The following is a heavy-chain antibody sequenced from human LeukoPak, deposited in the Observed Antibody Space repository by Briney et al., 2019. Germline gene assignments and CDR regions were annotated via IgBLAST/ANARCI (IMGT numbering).Heavy chain of an antibody. J-gene: IGHJ5*02. CDR1: GGSISSYY. CDR2: IYYSGST. V-gene: IGHV4-59*01. D-gene: IGHD6-19*01. CDR3: ARHVIAVAAGGYNWFDP. Sequence: SETLSLTCTVSGGSISSYYWSWIRQPPGEGLEWIGYIYYSGSTNYNPSLKSRVTISVDTSKNQFSLKLSSVTAADTAVYYCARHVIAVAAGGYNWFDPWGQGTLVTVSS.